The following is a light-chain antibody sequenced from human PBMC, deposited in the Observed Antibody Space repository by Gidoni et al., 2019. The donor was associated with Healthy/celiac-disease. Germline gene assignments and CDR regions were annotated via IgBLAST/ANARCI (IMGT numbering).Light chain of an antibody. V-gene: IGKV3-20*01. Sequence: EIVLTQSPGTLSLYPGERATLSCRASQSVSSSYLAWYQQKPGQAPRLLIYGASSRATGIPDRFSGSGSGTDFTLTISRLEPEAFAVYYCQQYGSSRMYTFGQGTKLEIK. CDR1: QSVSSSY. J-gene: IGKJ2*01. CDR2: GAS. CDR3: QQYGSSRMYT.